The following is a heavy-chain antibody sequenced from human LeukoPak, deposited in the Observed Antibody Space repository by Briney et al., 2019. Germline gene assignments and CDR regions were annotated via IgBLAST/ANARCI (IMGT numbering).Heavy chain of an antibody. CDR2: IDRGSSYI. Sequence: PGGSLRLSCEASGFSSSAHTMNWVRQAPGKGLEWVSSIDRGSSYIYYADSMKGRFSISRDNAKNSLYLQMSSLRAEDTAVYYCAREGQGAWYWFDLWGQGTLVTVSS. D-gene: IGHD6-19*01. J-gene: IGHJ5*02. CDR1: GFSSSAHT. CDR3: AREGQGAWYWFDL. V-gene: IGHV3-21*01.